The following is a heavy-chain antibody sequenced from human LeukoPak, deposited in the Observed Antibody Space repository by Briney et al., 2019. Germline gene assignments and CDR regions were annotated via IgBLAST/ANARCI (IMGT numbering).Heavy chain of an antibody. Sequence: GGSLRLSCAASGFTFSNYWMTWVRQAPGKGLEWVANIKPDGSEKYYVDSVKGRFTISRDNDKNSLYLQMNSLRAEDSPVFYCARGRGLDYCGEGTRVTVSS. CDR2: IKPDGSEK. CDR1: GFTFSNYW. J-gene: IGHJ4*02. V-gene: IGHV3-7*01. CDR3: ARGRGLDY.